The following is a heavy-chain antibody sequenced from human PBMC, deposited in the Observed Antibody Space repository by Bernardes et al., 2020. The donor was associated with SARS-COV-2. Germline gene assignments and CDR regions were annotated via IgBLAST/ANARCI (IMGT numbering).Heavy chain of an antibody. CDR1: GFTFSSYA. Sequence: GGSLRLSCAASGFTFSSYAMSWVRQAPGKGLEWVSAISGSGGSTYYADSVKGRFTISRDNSKNTLYLQMNSLRAEDTAVYYCAKDVDCSSTSCYTLLFDYWGQGTLVTVSS. J-gene: IGHJ4*02. CDR2: ISGSGGST. D-gene: IGHD2-2*02. V-gene: IGHV3-23*01. CDR3: AKDVDCSSTSCYTLLFDY.